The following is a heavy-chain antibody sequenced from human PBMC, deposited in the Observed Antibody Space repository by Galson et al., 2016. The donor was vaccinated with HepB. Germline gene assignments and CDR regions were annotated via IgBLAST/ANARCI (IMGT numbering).Heavy chain of an antibody. D-gene: IGHD6-13*01. CDR3: TTSGGTWGRSSWPPY. CDR2: IKSTTAAGTI. CDR1: DSTFINYW. Sequence: SLRLSCAASDSTFINYWMNWVRQAPGKGLEWVAHIKSTTAAGTIDYAAPAKGRFIISRDDSENTLFLQMHVLQAEVTDVYYCTTSGGTWGRSSWPPYWGHGTLVTVSS. J-gene: IGHJ4*01. V-gene: IGHV3-15*07.